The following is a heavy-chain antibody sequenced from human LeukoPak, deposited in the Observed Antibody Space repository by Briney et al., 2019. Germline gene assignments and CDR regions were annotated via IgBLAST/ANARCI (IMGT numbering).Heavy chain of an antibody. V-gene: IGHV4-34*01. J-gene: IGHJ4*02. CDR1: GGSFSGYY. CDR3: ARGRAGRGAMVRGVTSYFDY. CDR2: INHSGST. D-gene: IGHD3-10*01. Sequence: NPSETLSLTCAVYGGSFSGYYWSWIRQPPGKGLEWIGEINHSGSTNHNPSLKSRVTISVDTSKNQFSLKLSSVTAADTAVYYCARGRAGRGAMVRGVTSYFDYWGQGTLVTVSS.